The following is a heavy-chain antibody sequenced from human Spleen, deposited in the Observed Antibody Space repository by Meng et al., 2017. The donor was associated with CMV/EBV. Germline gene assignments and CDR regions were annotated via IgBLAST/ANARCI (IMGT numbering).Heavy chain of an antibody. CDR1: GFTFDDYA. Sequence: SLKISCAASGFTFDDYAMHWVRQAPGKGLEWVSGISWNSGSIGYADSVKGRFTISRDNAKNSLYLQLNSLRAEDTAVYYCAKVMGPYYDDSTGYYKYFYGLDVWGQGTTVTVSS. CDR3: AKVMGPYYDDSTGYYKYFYGLDV. V-gene: IGHV3-9*01. CDR2: ISWNSGSI. D-gene: IGHD3-22*01. J-gene: IGHJ6*02.